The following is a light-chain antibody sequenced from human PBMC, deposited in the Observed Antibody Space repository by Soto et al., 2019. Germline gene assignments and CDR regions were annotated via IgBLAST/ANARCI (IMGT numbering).Light chain of an antibody. V-gene: IGLV2-14*01. CDR3: SSFTSKSTLI. CDR1: SSDVGGYNL. CDR2: EVR. Sequence: QSALTQPASVSGSPGQSITISCTGTSSDVGGYNLVSWYQQYPGRAPQLILYEVRNRPSGISFRFSGFKSGNTASLTISGLQAEDEADYYCSSFTSKSTLIFGGGTK. J-gene: IGLJ2*01.